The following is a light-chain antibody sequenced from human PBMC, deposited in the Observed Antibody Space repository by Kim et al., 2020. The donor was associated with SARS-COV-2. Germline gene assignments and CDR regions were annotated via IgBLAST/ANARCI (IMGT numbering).Light chain of an antibody. CDR2: AAS. J-gene: IGKJ1*01. CDR3: QQSYNTPQT. Sequence: ASVGDRVTITCRASQSIRTYLNWYQQKPGKAPKILIYAASSLQSGVPSRFSGRGAGTDFTLTISSLQPEDFAIYYCQQSYNTPQTFGQGTKVDIK. V-gene: IGKV1-39*01. CDR1: QSIRTY.